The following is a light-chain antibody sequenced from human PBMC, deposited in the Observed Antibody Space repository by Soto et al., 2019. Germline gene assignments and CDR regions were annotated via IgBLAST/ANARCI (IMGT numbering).Light chain of an antibody. Sequence: EFAMTQSPGTLALSPGERATLSCRASQTVRNNYLAWYQQKPGQAPRLLIYDASSRATGIPDGFSGGGCGTDFNLTIRRLEPQDFAVYYCQEHGSSGTFGQGTKVDIK. J-gene: IGKJ1*01. V-gene: IGKV3-20*01. CDR3: QEHGSSGT. CDR1: QTVRNNY. CDR2: DAS.